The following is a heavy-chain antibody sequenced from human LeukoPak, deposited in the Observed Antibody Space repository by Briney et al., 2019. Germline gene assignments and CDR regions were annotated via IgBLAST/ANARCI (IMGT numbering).Heavy chain of an antibody. CDR2: IIPIFGTA. D-gene: IGHD1-26*01. CDR1: GGTFSSYA. J-gene: IGHJ6*02. V-gene: IGHV1-69*05. CDR3: ARDPGKAYYYYGMDV. Sequence: ASVKVSCKASGGTFSSYAISWVRQAPGQGLEWMGGIIPIFGTANYAQKFQGRVTMTTDTSTSTAYMELRSLRSDDTAVYYCARDPGKAYYYYGMDVWGQGTTVTVSS.